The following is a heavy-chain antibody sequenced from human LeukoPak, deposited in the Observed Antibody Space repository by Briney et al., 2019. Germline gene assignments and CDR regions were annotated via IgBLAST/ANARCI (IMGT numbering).Heavy chain of an antibody. J-gene: IGHJ3*01. CDR1: GGSISSSSYY. CDR2: VSTSGRT. V-gene: IGHV4-61*02. D-gene: IGHD3-10*01. Sequence: SETLSLTCTVSGGSISSSSYYWGWIRQPAGKGLEWIGRVSTSGRTNYNPSLKSRLTMSADTSKKQFSLILNSVTAADTAVYYCARGDRDYDAFDVWGHGTPVTVSS. CDR3: ARGDRDYDAFDV.